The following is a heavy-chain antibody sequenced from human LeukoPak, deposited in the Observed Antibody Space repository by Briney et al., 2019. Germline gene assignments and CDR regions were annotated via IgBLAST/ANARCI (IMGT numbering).Heavy chain of an antibody. V-gene: IGHV1-18*01. CDR3: ARVRDPGIAAAPDAFDI. D-gene: IGHD6-13*01. J-gene: IGHJ3*02. CDR2: ISAYNGST. CDR1: GYTFTSYG. Sequence: ASVKVSCKASGYTFTSYGISWVRQAPGQGLEWMGWISAYNGSTNYAQKLQGRVTMTTDTSTSTAYMELRSLRSDDTAVCYCARVRDPGIAAAPDAFDIWGQGTMVTVSS.